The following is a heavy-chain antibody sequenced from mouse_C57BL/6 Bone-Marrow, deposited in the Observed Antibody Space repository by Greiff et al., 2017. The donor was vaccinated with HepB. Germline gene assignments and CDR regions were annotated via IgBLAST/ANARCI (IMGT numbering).Heavy chain of an antibody. CDR2: INPYNGGT. J-gene: IGHJ1*03. Sequence: VQLKQSGPVLVKPGASVKMSCKASGYTFTDYYMNWVKQSHGKSLEWIGVINPYNGGTSYNQKFKGKATLTVDKSSSTAYMELNSLTSEDSAVYYCARPPDGDWYFDVWGTGTTVTVSS. CDR3: ARPPDGDWYFDV. CDR1: GYTFTDYY. V-gene: IGHV1-19*01. D-gene: IGHD2-3*01.